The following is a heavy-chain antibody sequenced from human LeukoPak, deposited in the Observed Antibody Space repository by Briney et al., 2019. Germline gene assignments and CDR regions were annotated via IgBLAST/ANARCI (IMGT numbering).Heavy chain of an antibody. V-gene: IGHV4-4*07. CDR2: IYTSGST. J-gene: IGHJ3*02. Sequence: SETLSLTCTVSGGSISTYYWSWIRQPAGKGLEGIGRIYTSGSTNYNPSLKSPVTMSLATSKNHFSPKLSSVTAADTAVYSCARDDGYYYAFDIWGPGKLVTVSS. CDR3: ARDDGYYYAFDI. D-gene: IGHD3-22*01. CDR1: GGSISTYY.